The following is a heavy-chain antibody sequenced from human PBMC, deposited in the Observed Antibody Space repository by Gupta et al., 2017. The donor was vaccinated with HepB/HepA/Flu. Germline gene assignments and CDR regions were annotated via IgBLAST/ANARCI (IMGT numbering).Heavy chain of an antibody. J-gene: IGHJ6*02. Sequence: EVQLVESGGGLVQPGGSLKLSCAASGFTFSASVMHWVRQASGKGLEWVGRIRTKADSYATAYAASVTGRFTISRDDSKNTAFLQMNSLKTEDTAVYYCATSTVTARQNYYFYSMDVWGQGTTVSVSS. V-gene: IGHV3-73*01. CDR1: GFTFSASV. CDR2: IRTKADSYAT. D-gene: IGHD4-17*01. CDR3: ATSTVTARQNYYFYSMDV.